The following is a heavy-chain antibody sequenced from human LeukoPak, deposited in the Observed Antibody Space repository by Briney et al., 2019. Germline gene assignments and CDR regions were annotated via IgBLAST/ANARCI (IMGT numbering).Heavy chain of an antibody. D-gene: IGHD3-10*01. CDR1: GYTFPSFG. V-gene: IGHV1-18*01. CDR2: ISAYNGNT. J-gene: IGHJ6*03. CDR3: ARVTTGSETYYNVGRKSRHYYMDV. Sequence: ASVKVSCKASGYTFPSFGISWVRQAPGQGLEWMGWISAYNGNTNYAQQLQGRVTMTTDTSTSTAYMELRSLRSDDTAVYYCARVTTGSETYYNVGRKSRHYYMDVWGKGTTVTISS.